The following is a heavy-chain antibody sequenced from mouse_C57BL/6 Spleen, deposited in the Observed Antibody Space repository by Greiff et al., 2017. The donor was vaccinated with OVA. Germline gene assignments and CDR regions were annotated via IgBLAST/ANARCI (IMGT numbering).Heavy chain of an antibody. CDR2: ISYSGST. CDR3: ARDQGDHYAMDY. D-gene: IGHD3-2*02. V-gene: IGHV3-1*01. J-gene: IGHJ4*01. CDR1: GYSITSGYD. Sequence: EVQRVESGPGMVKPSQSLSLTCTVTGYSITSGYDWHWIRHFPGNKLEWMGYISYSGSTNYHPSLKSRISITHDTSKNHFFLKLNSVTTEDTAAYYWARDQGDHYAMDYWGQGTSVTVSS.